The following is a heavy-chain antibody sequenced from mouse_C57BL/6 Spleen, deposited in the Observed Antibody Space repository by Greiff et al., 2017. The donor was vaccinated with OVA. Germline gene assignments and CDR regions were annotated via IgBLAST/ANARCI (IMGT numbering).Heavy chain of an antibody. CDR3: ARGLWLPWSYFDY. J-gene: IGHJ2*01. Sequence: EVKLQQSGPELVKPGASVKIPCKASGYTFTDYNMDWVKQSHGKSLEWIGDINPNNGGTIYNQKFKGKATLTVDKSSSTAYMELRSLTSEDTAVYYCARGLWLPWSYFDYWGQGTTLTVSS. CDR2: INPNNGGT. D-gene: IGHD2-2*01. V-gene: IGHV1-18*01. CDR1: GYTFTDYN.